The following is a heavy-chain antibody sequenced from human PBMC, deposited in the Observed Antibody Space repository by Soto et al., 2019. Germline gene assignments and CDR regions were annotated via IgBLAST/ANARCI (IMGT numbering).Heavy chain of an antibody. CDR2: IIPILGIA. Sequence: SVKVACKASGGTVSSYAISWVRQAPGQGLEWMGRIIPILGIANYAQKFQGRVTITADKSTSTAYMELSSLRSEDTAVYYCARGYEQQLGRYDYWGQGTLVTVSS. V-gene: IGHV1-69*04. CDR1: GGTVSSYA. J-gene: IGHJ4*02. CDR3: ARGYEQQLGRYDY. D-gene: IGHD6-13*01.